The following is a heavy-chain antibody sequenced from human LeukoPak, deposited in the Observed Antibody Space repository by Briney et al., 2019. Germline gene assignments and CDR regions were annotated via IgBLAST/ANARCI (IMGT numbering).Heavy chain of an antibody. CDR3: AREGAGYRGYDYDYFYAMDV. CDR1: GFTFEDHA. D-gene: IGHD5-12*01. J-gene: IGHJ6*02. Sequence: PGGSLRLSCAASGFTFEDHARNWVRQVPGKGLEWVSGINGNGGSTGYADSVKGRFTISRDNAKNSVYLQMSSLRAEDTALYYCAREGAGYRGYDYDYFYAMDVWGQGTTVTVSS. V-gene: IGHV3-20*04. CDR2: INGNGGST.